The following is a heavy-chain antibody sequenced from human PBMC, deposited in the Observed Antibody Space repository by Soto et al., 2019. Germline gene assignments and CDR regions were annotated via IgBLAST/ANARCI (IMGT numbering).Heavy chain of an antibody. J-gene: IGHJ3*02. Sequence: GGSLRLSCAASGFTVSSNCMSWVRQAPGKGLEWVSVIYSGGSTYYADSVKGRFTISRDNSKNTLYLQMNSLRAEDTAVYYCARVVSDWDDAFDIWGQGTMVTVSS. CDR3: ARVVSDWDDAFDI. D-gene: IGHD3-9*01. CDR2: IYSGGST. CDR1: GFTVSSNC. V-gene: IGHV3-53*01.